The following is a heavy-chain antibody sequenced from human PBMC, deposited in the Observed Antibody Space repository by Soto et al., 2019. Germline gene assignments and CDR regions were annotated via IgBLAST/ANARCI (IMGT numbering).Heavy chain of an antibody. Sequence: QVQLVQSGAEVKKPGASVKVSCKASGYTFTSYGISWVRQAPGQGLEWMGWISAYNGNTNYAQKLQGRVTMTTDTSTSTAYMELSSLRSDDTAVYYCASPGVDYDAHHYYYGMDVWGQGTTVTVSS. CDR2: ISAYNGNT. V-gene: IGHV1-18*01. CDR1: GYTFTSYG. CDR3: ASPGVDYDAHHYYYGMDV. D-gene: IGHD3-3*01. J-gene: IGHJ6*02.